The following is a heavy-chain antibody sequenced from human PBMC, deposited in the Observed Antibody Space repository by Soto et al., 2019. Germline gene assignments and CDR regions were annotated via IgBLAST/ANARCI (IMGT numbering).Heavy chain of an antibody. CDR1: GFTFSSYG. V-gene: IGHV3-33*08. D-gene: IGHD2-8*01. Sequence: GGSLRLSCAASGFTFSSYGMHWVRQAPGKGLEWVAVIWYDGSNKYYADSVKGRFTISRDNSKNTLYLQMNSLRAEDTAVYYCAREDCTNGVCYAGVRYYYYYGMDVWGQGTTVTVSS. CDR3: AREDCTNGVCYAGVRYYYYYGMDV. J-gene: IGHJ6*02. CDR2: IWYDGSNK.